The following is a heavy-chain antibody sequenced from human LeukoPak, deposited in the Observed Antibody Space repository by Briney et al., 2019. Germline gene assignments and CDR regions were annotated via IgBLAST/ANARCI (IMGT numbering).Heavy chain of an antibody. D-gene: IGHD1-26*01. CDR2: INHSGTT. CDR3: ARRYSGSYGLYSHHSMDV. CDR1: GGSFSGYY. V-gene: IGHV4-34*01. J-gene: IGHJ6*03. Sequence: SETLSLTRADYGGSFSGYYLSWIRQPPGTGLEWIGEINHSGTTNYNSSLNSRVTVSVDTSKNQFSLKLSSVTAADKAVYYCARRYSGSYGLYSHHSMDVWGKGTTVTVSS.